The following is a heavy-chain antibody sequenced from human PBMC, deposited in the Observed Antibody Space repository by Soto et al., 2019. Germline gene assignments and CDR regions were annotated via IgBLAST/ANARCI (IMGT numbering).Heavy chain of an antibody. D-gene: IGHD6-6*01. CDR3: ASQYSSSTTDGYYYYGMDV. CDR2: IYYSGST. J-gene: IGHJ6*02. CDR1: GGSVSSGSYY. Sequence: QVQLQESGPGLVKPSETLSLTCTVSGGSVSSGSYYWSWIRQPPGKGLEWIGYIYYSGSTNYNPSLKSRVNISVDTSKNQFSLKLSSVTAADTAVYYCASQYSSSTTDGYYYYGMDVWGQGTTVTVSS. V-gene: IGHV4-61*01.